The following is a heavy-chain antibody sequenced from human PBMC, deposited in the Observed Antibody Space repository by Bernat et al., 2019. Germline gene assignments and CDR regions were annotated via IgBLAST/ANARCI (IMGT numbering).Heavy chain of an antibody. V-gene: IGHV7-4-1*02. CDR3: VRGEVRELTY. J-gene: IGHJ4*02. D-gene: IGHD3-16*01. CDR1: GYTFTSYA. CDR2: INTNTGNP. Sequence: QVQLVQSGSELKKPGASVKVSCKASGYTFTSYAMNLVRQAPGQGLEWRGWINTNTGNPTYVQGFTGRFVFSLDTSVTTAYLQISSLKPEDTAVYYCVRGEVRELTYWGQGTLVTVSS.